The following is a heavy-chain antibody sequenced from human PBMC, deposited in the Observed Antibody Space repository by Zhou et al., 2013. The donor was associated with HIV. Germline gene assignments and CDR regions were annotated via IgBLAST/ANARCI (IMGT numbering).Heavy chain of an antibody. V-gene: IGHV1-8*01. CDR2: LNPDSGNT. Sequence: QVQLVQSGVEAKKPGDSVNVSCKASGYGFISYGIIWVRQAPGQGLEWMGWLNPDSGNTGYAQKFQGRIALSWNSSMNTAYMEVNCLKSEDTAVYYCARALTFFXYPLGFRYSYYYYMDVWGKGTTVTVSS. CDR1: GYGFISYG. D-gene: IGHD7-27*01. J-gene: IGHJ6*03. CDR3: ARALTFFXYPLGFRYSYYYYMDV.